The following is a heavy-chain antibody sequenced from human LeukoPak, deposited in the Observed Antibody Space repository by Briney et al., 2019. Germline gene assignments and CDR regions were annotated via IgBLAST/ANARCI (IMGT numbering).Heavy chain of an antibody. CDR2: INHSAST. V-gene: IGHV4-34*01. CDR3: ASVYMTTVTYFDY. J-gene: IGHJ4*02. D-gene: IGHD4-17*01. CDR1: GGSFRGYY. Sequence: SETLSLTCPVYGGSFRGYYWSWIRQPPGKGLEWIGEINHSASTNYNPFLKSRVNISVDTSKKQFSLRLSSVAAADTAVYYCASVYMTTVTYFDYWGQGTLVTVSS.